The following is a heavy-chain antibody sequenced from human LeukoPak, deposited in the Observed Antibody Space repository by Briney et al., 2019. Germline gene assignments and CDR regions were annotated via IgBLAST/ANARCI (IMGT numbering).Heavy chain of an antibody. CDR2: ISSSSSYI. Sequence: GGSLRLSCAASGFTFSSYSMNWVRQAPGKGLEWVSSISSSSSYIYYADSVKGRFTISRDNSKNTLYLQMNSLRAEDTAVYYCAKPSGGYDSSGYYFDYWGQGTLVTVSS. J-gene: IGHJ4*02. CDR3: AKPSGGYDSSGYYFDY. D-gene: IGHD3-22*01. V-gene: IGHV3-21*04. CDR1: GFTFSSYS.